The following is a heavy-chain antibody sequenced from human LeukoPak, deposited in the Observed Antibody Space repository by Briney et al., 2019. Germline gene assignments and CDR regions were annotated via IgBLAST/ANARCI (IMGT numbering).Heavy chain of an antibody. V-gene: IGHV4-39*07. CDR1: GGSISSSAYY. Sequence: PSETLSLTCSVSGGSISSSAYYWGWIRQPPGKGLEWIGSIYYSGSTYYNPSLKSRVTISVDTSKNQFSLKLSSVTAADTAVYYCASLGQSKYSYGYMAWGQGTLVTVSS. D-gene: IGHD5-18*01. CDR3: ASLGQSKYSYGYMA. J-gene: IGHJ4*02. CDR2: IYYSGST.